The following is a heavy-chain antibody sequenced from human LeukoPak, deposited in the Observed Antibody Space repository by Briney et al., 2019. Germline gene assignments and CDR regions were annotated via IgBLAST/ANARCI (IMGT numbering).Heavy chain of an antibody. J-gene: IGHJ4*02. V-gene: IGHV3-7*01. D-gene: IGHD1-14*01. CDR2: MKQDGSEK. CDR1: GFTFSNYW. CDR3: ARDDGIRAVDF. Sequence: GGSLRLSCAASGFTFSNYWMSWARQAPGKGLEWVANMKQDGSEKYYVDSVKGRFTISRDNAKNSLYLQMTSLRAEDTAVYYCARDDGIRAVDFWGQGTLVTVSS.